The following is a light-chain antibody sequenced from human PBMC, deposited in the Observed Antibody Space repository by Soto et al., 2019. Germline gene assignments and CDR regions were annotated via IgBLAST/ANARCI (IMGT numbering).Light chain of an antibody. CDR2: RIS. V-gene: IGKV2-30*01. Sequence: VVMTQSPLSMAVTLGEPASVSCRSSQGLVDNDGYSYLSWFHQRPGQSPRRLIYRISNRDSGVPDRISGSGSGTDFTLKISRVEAEDVGVYYCMQGLQTPLTFGGGTKVEIK. J-gene: IGKJ4*01. CDR3: MQGLQTPLT. CDR1: QGLVDNDGYSY.